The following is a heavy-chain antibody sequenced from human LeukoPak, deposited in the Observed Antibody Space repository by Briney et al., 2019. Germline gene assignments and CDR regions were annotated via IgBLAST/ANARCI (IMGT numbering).Heavy chain of an antibody. CDR3: ASLTYCSSTSCYADDY. D-gene: IGHD2-2*01. CDR2: ISYDGSNK. V-gene: IGHV3-30*03. J-gene: IGHJ4*02. Sequence: PGGSLRLSCAASGFTFSSYGMHWVRQAPGEELEWVAVISYDGSNKYYADSVKGRFTISRDNSKNTLYLQMNSLRAEDTAVYYCASLTYCSSTSCYADDYWGQGTLVTVSS. CDR1: GFTFSSYG.